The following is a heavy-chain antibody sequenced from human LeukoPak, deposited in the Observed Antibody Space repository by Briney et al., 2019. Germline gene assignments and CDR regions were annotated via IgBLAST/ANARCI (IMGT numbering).Heavy chain of an antibody. CDR3: ARVGYSYGGDY. Sequence: ASVKVSCKASGYTFTGYYMHWLRQAPGQGREWIGRINPNSGGTNYAQKFQGRVTMTRDTSISTAYMELSSMRSEDTAVYYCARVGYSYGGDYWGQGTLVTVSS. V-gene: IGHV1-2*06. CDR2: INPNSGGT. J-gene: IGHJ4*02. D-gene: IGHD5-18*01. CDR1: GYTFTGYY.